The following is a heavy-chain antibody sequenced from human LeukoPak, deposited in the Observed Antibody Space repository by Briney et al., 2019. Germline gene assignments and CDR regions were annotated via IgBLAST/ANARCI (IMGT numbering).Heavy chain of an antibody. D-gene: IGHD2-15*01. J-gene: IGHJ4*02. CDR2: ISSSGSTI. V-gene: IGHV3-48*03. CDR1: GFTFSSYE. Sequence: GGPLRLSCAASGFTFSSYEMNWVRQAPGKGLEWVSYISSSGSTIYYADSVKVRFTISRYNAKNSLYLQMNSLRAEDTAVYYCARDRGSGGSCLFDYWGQGTLVTVSS. CDR3: ARDRGSGGSCLFDY.